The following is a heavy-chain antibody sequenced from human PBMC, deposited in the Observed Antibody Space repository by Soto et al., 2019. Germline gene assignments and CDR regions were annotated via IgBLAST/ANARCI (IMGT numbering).Heavy chain of an antibody. Sequence: GGSLRLSCAASGFTFSSYAMSWVRQAPGKGLEWVSAISGSGGSTYYADSVKGRFTISRDNSKNTLYLQMNSLRAEDTAVYYCANLVLPYVDTAMVTSYWGQGTLVTVSS. CDR1: GFTFSSYA. CDR2: ISGSGGST. D-gene: IGHD5-18*01. V-gene: IGHV3-23*01. CDR3: ANLVLPYVDTAMVTSY. J-gene: IGHJ4*02.